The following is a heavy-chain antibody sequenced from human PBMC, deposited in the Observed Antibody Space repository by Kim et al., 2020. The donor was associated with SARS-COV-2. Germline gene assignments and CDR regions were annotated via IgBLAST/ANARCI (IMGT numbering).Heavy chain of an antibody. J-gene: IGHJ4*02. Sequence: SETLSLTCTVSGGSISSSSYYWGWIRQPPGKGLEWIGSIYYSGSTYYNPSLKSRVTISVDTSKNQFSLKLSSVTAADTAVYYCAREPRKAGYSSGWYWGQVTLVTVSS. CDR3: AREPRKAGYSSGWY. CDR1: GGSISSSSYY. V-gene: IGHV4-39*01. CDR2: IYYSGST. D-gene: IGHD6-19*01.